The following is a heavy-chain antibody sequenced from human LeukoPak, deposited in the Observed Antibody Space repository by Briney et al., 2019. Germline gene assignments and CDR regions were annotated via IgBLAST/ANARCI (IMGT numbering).Heavy chain of an antibody. D-gene: IGHD4-17*01. CDR1: GFTFSSYA. CDR3: AKDDYGDYLFGY. CDR2: ISGSGGST. Sequence: PGGSLRLSCAASGFTFSSYAMSWVRQAPGKGLNWVAAISGSGGSTYYADSVKGRFTISRDNSKNTLYLQMNSLRAEDTAVYYCAKDDYGDYLFGYWGQGTLVTVSS. V-gene: IGHV3-23*01. J-gene: IGHJ4*02.